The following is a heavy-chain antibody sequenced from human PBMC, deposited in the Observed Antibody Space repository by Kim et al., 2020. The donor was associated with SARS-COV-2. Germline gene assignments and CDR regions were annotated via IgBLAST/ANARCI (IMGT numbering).Heavy chain of an antibody. D-gene: IGHD3-10*01. CDR2: INHSGST. V-gene: IGHV4-34*01. Sequence: SETLSLTCAVYGGSFSGYYWSWIRQPPGKGLEWIGEINHSGSTNYKPSLKSRVTISVDTSKNQFSLKLSSVTAADTAVYYCASTSYYYGSGSYYTIWGQGTMVTDSS. J-gene: IGHJ3*02. CDR3: ASTSYYYGSGSYYTI. CDR1: GGSFSGYY.